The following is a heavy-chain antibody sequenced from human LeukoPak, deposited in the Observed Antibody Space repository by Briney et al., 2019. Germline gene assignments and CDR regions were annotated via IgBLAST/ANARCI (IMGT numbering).Heavy chain of an antibody. Sequence: PSETLSLTCAVSGGSISSGGYSWGWIRQPPGKGLEWIGSIYYSGSTYYNPSLKSRVTISVDTSKNQFSLKLSSVTAADTAVYYCARHGYYDSSGYYSSFDYWGQGTLVTVSS. V-gene: IGHV4-39*01. D-gene: IGHD3-22*01. J-gene: IGHJ4*02. CDR1: GGSISSGGYS. CDR2: IYYSGST. CDR3: ARHGYYDSSGYYSSFDY.